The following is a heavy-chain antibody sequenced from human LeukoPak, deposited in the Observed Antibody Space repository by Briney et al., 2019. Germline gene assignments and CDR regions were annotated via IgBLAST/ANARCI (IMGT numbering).Heavy chain of an antibody. Sequence: PGGSLRLSCACSGFALKSYSFTWVRQAPGKGPEWVSSISSTSAYIHYADSVKGRFTISRDNVDNVVYLEMNSLGAEDTATYYCARVAVSGPTGWFDSWGQGTLVIVSS. D-gene: IGHD2-8*02. CDR1: GFALKSYS. V-gene: IGHV3-21*01. J-gene: IGHJ5*01. CDR3: ARVAVSGPTGWFDS. CDR2: ISSTSAYI.